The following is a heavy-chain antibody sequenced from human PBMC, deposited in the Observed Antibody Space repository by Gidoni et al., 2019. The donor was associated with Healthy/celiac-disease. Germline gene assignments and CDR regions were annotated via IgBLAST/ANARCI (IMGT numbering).Heavy chain of an antibody. CDR3: AKDMEGIAAAGTIFDY. CDR2: ISWNSGSI. D-gene: IGHD6-13*01. Sequence: EVQLVESGGGLVQPGRSLRLSCAASGFPFADYAMHWVRQAPGKGLEWVSGISWNSGSIGYADSVKGRFTISRDNAKNSLYLQMNSLRAEDTALYYCAKDMEGIAAAGTIFDYWGQGTLVTVSS. J-gene: IGHJ4*02. CDR1: GFPFADYA. V-gene: IGHV3-9*01.